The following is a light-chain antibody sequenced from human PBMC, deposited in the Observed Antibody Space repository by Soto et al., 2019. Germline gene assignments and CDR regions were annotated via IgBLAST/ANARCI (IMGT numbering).Light chain of an antibody. CDR1: SSDIGLYNY. CDR3: SSYAGDINFDV. J-gene: IGLJ3*02. Sequence: QSALTQPPSASGSPGQSVTISCAGTSSDIGLYNYVSWYQHHPGKAPRLIIYEVSKRPSGVPDRFSGSKSGNTASLTVSGLQAEDEADYCCSSYAGDINFDVFGGGTQLTV. V-gene: IGLV2-8*01. CDR2: EVS.